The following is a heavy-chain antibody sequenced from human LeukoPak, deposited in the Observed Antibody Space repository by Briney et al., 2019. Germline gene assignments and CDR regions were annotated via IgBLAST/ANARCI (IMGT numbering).Heavy chain of an antibody. V-gene: IGHV3-21*01. CDR2: ISTSSSYI. Sequence: GGSLRLSCAASGFTFSSDWMHWVRQAPGKGLEWVSSISTSSSYIYYADSVKGRFTISRDNAKNSLYLQMNSLRAEDTAVYYCARDQEYSSSSWDWFDPWGQGTLVTVSS. CDR3: ARDQEYSSSSWDWFDP. J-gene: IGHJ5*02. CDR1: GFTFSSDW. D-gene: IGHD6-6*01.